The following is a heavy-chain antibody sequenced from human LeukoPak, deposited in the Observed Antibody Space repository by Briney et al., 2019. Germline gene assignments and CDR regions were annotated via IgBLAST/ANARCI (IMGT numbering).Heavy chain of an antibody. J-gene: IGHJ6*03. D-gene: IGHD5-18*01. Sequence: ASVKVSCKASGYTFTSYDINWVRQATGQGLEWMGWMNPNSGNTGYAQKFQGRVTMTRNTSISTAYMELSSLRSEDTAVYYCASEYSYGSLYYYMDVWGKGTTVTVSS. CDR3: ASEYSYGSLYYYMDV. CDR2: MNPNSGNT. CDR1: GYTFTSYD. V-gene: IGHV1-8*01.